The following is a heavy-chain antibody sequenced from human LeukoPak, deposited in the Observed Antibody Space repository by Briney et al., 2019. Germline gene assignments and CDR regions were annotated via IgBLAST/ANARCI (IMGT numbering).Heavy chain of an antibody. V-gene: IGHV3-30*02. D-gene: IGHD2-15*01. Sequence: PGGSLRLSCAASGFTLRGYGMHWVRQAPGKGLEWVAFIRYDGSDKSYADSVKGRFTISRDNAKNSLFLQMNSLRAEDTAVYYCARVLRYCSGGNCYSGGLGYMDVWGKGTTVTISS. CDR1: GFTLRGYG. CDR3: ARVLRYCSGGNCYSGGLGYMDV. CDR2: IRYDGSDK. J-gene: IGHJ6*03.